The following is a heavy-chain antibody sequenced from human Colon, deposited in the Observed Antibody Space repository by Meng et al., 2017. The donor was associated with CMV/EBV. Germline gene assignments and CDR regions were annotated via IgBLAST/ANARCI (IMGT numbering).Heavy chain of an antibody. J-gene: IGHJ4*02. CDR2: IYPQDGGT. CDR3: VRESWYFDF. V-gene: IGHV1-2*02. D-gene: IGHD6-13*01. CDR1: GYTFTANH. Sequence: QVQLVQSGTEVKKPGASVNVSCKTSGYTFTANHLHWVRQAPGQGLEWMGWIYPQDGGTYFAQKFQDRVTLTRDTSITTAYMELSGLTSDDTAIYYCVRESWYFDFWGEGTLVTVSS.